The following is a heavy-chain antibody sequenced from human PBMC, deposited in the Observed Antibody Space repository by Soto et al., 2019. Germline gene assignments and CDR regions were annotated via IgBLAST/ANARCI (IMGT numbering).Heavy chain of an antibody. CDR1: GYNFTSYW. Sequence: PGESLKVSSKGAGYNFTSYWSSWVRQIPGKGLEWMGRIDPSDSYTNYSPSFQGHVTISADKSISTAYLQWSSLKASDTAMYYCARLSDGDYYGMDVWGQGTTVTVSS. V-gene: IGHV5-10-1*01. CDR2: IDPSDSYT. J-gene: IGHJ6*02. CDR3: ARLSDGDYYGMDV. D-gene: IGHD3-16*01.